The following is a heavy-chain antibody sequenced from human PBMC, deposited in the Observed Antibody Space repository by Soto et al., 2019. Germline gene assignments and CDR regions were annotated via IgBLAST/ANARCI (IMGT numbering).Heavy chain of an antibody. J-gene: IGHJ5*02. D-gene: IGHD3-3*01. CDR2: ANGRGSR. Sequence: SETLSLTCGVYGGSFSGYFWSWLRQFPGKGREWLAKANGRGSRNYNPFLRGRLTISLDTSKNQFSLRLSSVTSAETAVYYCARGLAPTIFGTVPTPNWFDPWGQGTQVTVSS. V-gene: IGHV4-34*01. CDR3: ARGLAPTIFGTVPTPNWFDP. CDR1: GGSFSGYF.